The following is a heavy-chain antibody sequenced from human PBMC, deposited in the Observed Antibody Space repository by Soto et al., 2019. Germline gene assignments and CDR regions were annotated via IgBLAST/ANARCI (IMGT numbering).Heavy chain of an antibody. CDR2: ISSSSSYI. J-gene: IGHJ5*02. CDR1: GFTFSSYS. D-gene: IGHD5-12*01. V-gene: IGHV3-21*01. CDR3: ARDREGRGRDGYNPNVDP. Sequence: PGGSLRLSCAASGFTFSSYSMNWVRQAPGKGLEWVSSISSSSSYIYYADSVKGRFTISRDNAKNSLYLQMISLRAEDTAVYYCARDREGRGRDGYNPNVDPWGQGTLVTVSS.